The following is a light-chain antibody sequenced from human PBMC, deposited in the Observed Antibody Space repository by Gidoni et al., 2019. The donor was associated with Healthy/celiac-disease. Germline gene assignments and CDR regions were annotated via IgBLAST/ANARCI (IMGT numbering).Light chain of an antibody. V-gene: IGKV1-39*01. J-gene: IGKJ2*01. CDR1: QSISSY. CDR3: QQSYRPYT. CDR2: AAS. Sequence: DIQMTQSPSSLSASVGDRVTITCRASQSISSYLNWYQQKPGKAPKLRIYAASSLQSGVPSRFSGSGSGTDFTLTISSLQPEDFATYYCQQSYRPYTFGQGTKLEIK.